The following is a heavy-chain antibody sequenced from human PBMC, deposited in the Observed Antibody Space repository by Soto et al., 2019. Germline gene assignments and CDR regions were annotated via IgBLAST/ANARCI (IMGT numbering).Heavy chain of an antibody. V-gene: IGHV3-30-3*01. Sequence: GGSLRLSCAASGFTFSSYAMHWVRQAPGKGLEWVAVISYDGSNKYYADSVKGRFTISRDNSKNTLYLQMNSLRAEDTAVYYCARMNYDFWSGKMIGYYYYGMDVWGQGTTVTVSS. CDR2: ISYDGSNK. CDR3: ARMNYDFWSGKMIGYYYYGMDV. J-gene: IGHJ6*02. CDR1: GFTFSSYA. D-gene: IGHD3-3*01.